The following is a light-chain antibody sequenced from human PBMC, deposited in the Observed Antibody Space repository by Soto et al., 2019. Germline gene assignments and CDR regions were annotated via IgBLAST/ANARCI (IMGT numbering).Light chain of an antibody. V-gene: IGLV2-14*01. J-gene: IGLJ1*01. CDR1: SSDVGGYNY. Sequence: QSVLTQPASVSGPPGQSITISCTGTSSDVGGYNYVSWYQQHPGKAPKLMIYDVSNRPSGVSNRFSGSKSGNTASLTISGLQAEDEADYYCSPYTSSSSYVFGTGTKVTVL. CDR3: SPYTSSSSYV. CDR2: DVS.